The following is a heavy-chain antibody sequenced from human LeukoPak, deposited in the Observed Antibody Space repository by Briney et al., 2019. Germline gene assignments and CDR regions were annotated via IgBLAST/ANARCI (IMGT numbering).Heavy chain of an antibody. CDR2: ISGSGGST. Sequence: PGGSLRLSCAASGFTLSSYAMSWVRQAPGKGLEWVSAISGSGGSTYYADSVKGRFTISRDNSKNTLYLQMNSLRAEDTAVYYCAKDGSGYSYYFDYWGQGTLVTVSS. CDR3: AKDGSGYSYYFDY. CDR1: GFTLSSYA. V-gene: IGHV3-23*01. D-gene: IGHD3-22*01. J-gene: IGHJ4*02.